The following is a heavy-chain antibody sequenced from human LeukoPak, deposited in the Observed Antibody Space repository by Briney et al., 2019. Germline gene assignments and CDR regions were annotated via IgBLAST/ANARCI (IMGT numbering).Heavy chain of an antibody. CDR3: AKVETYDSSGYQTRGGLYYYYMDV. CDR1: GFIFSDYY. Sequence: GGSLRLSCAASGFIFSDYYMNWLRQAPGKGLEWLSFISSTSHTISYADSVKGRFTISRDNANNSLYLQMNSLRAEDTAVYYCAKVETYDSSGYQTRGGLYYYYMDVWGKGTTVTVSS. CDR2: ISSTSHTI. J-gene: IGHJ6*03. V-gene: IGHV3-11*04. D-gene: IGHD3-22*01.